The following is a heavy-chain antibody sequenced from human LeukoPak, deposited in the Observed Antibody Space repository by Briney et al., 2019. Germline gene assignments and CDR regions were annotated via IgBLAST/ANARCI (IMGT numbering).Heavy chain of an antibody. D-gene: IGHD3-10*01. CDR1: GFTFSSYS. CDR3: GRHRSGSGTYFIDY. Sequence: GGSLRLSCVVSGFTFSSYSMIWIRQAPGKGLQWVANMKKDGSETKYVESVKGRFTISRDNAKNSLYLQMNSLRAEDTAVYYCGRHRSGSGTYFIDYGGQGTLVSVSS. CDR2: MKKDGSET. V-gene: IGHV3-7*01. J-gene: IGHJ4*02.